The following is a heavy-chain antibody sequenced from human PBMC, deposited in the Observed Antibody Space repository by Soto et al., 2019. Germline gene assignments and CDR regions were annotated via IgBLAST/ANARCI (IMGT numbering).Heavy chain of an antibody. D-gene: IGHD5-18*01. Sequence: GGSLRLSCAASGFTFSSYEMNWVRQAPGKGLEWVSYISSSGSTIYYADSVKGRFTISRDNAKNSLYLQMNSLRAEDTAVYYCARDLTPMVPSNWFDPWGQGTLVTVSS. CDR1: GFTFSSYE. CDR2: ISSSGSTI. V-gene: IGHV3-48*03. J-gene: IGHJ5*02. CDR3: ARDLTPMVPSNWFDP.